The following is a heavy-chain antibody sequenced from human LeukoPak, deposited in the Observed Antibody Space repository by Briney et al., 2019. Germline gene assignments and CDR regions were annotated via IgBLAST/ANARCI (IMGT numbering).Heavy chain of an antibody. D-gene: IGHD6-19*01. Sequence: GGSLGLSCAASGFTFSSYWMHWVRQAPGKGLVWVSRINSDGSSTSYADSVKGRFTISRDNAKNTLYLQMNSLRAEDTAVYYCARDGGDSSGWYGNWFDPWGQGTLVTVSS. V-gene: IGHV3-74*01. CDR1: GFTFSSYW. CDR3: ARDGGDSSGWYGNWFDP. J-gene: IGHJ5*02. CDR2: INSDGSST.